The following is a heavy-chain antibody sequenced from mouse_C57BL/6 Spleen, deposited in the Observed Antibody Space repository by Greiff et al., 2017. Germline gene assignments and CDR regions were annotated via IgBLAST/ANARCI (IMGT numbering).Heavy chain of an antibody. CDR2: IDPNSGGT. J-gene: IGHJ4*01. D-gene: IGHD3-2*02. Sequence: QVQLQQPGAELVKPGASVKLSCKASGYTFTSYWMHWVKQRPGRGLEWIGRIDPNSGGTKYNEKFKSKATLTVDKPSSTAYMQLSSLTSEDSAVYYCARGDLLRPLYYYAMDYWGQGTSVTVSS. CDR3: ARGDLLRPLYYYAMDY. V-gene: IGHV1-72*01. CDR1: GYTFTSYW.